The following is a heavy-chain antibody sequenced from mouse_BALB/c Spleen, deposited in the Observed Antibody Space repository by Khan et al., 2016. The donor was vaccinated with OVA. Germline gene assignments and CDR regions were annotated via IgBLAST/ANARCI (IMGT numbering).Heavy chain of an antibody. CDR1: GFTFSTYG. J-gene: IGHJ3*01. D-gene: IGHD1-1*02. Sequence: EVELVESGGDLVKPGGSLKLSCAASGFTFSTYGMPWVRQTPDLRLEWVATISSGGHYTYYPDSVKGRFTISRDNAKNTLYLQLSSPKSEDTAIYYCTRLSYYYNSEGFAYWGQGTLVTVSA. CDR2: ISSGGHYT. CDR3: TRLSYYYNSEGFAY. V-gene: IGHV5-6*01.